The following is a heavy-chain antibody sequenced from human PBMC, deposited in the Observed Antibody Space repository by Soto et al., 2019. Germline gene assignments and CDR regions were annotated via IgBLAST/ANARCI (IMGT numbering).Heavy chain of an antibody. CDR2: ISISGTTI. CDR1: GFTFSSYE. J-gene: IGHJ4*02. Sequence: GGSLRLSCAASGFTFSSYEMNWVRQAPGKGLEWVSYISISGTTIHYADSVKGRFTISRDNAKNTLYLQMNSLRAEDTAVYYCATAEVDYWGPGTLVTVSS. V-gene: IGHV3-48*03. CDR3: ATAEVDY.